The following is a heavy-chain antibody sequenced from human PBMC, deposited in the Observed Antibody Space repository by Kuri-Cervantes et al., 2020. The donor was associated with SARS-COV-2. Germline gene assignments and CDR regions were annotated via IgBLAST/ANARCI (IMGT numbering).Heavy chain of an antibody. CDR3: ARAPSILGATLGYFQQ. Sequence: GESLKISCAASGFTFSSYGMHWVRQAPGKGLEWVAVISYDGSNKYYADSVKGRFTISRDKSKNTLYLQMNSLRAGDTAVYYCARAPSILGATLGYFQQWGQGTLVTVSS. CDR2: ISYDGSNK. CDR1: GFTFSSYG. J-gene: IGHJ1*01. D-gene: IGHD1-26*01. V-gene: IGHV3-30*03.